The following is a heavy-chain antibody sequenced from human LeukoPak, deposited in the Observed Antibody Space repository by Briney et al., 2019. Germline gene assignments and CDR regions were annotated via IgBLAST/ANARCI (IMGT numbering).Heavy chain of an antibody. CDR3: ARDQVNYDSSGYYAYYYYGMGV. V-gene: IGHV1-18*01. CDR2: ISAYNGNT. Sequence: ASVKVSCKASGYTFTSYGISWVRQAPGQGLEWMGWISAYNGNTNYAQKLQGRVTMTTDTSTSTAYMELRSLRSDDTAVYYCARDQVNYDSSGYYAYYYYGMGVWGQGTTVTVSS. CDR1: GYTFTSYG. D-gene: IGHD3-22*01. J-gene: IGHJ6*02.